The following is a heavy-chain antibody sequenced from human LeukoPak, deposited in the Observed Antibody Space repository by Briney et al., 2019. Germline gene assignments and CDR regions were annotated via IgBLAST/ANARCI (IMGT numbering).Heavy chain of an antibody. CDR3: ARVWASVYHYYYYMDV. V-gene: IGHV1-2*02. CDR1: GYTFTVYY. Sequence: GASVKVSCKASGYTFTVYYMHWVRQAPGQGLEWMGWINPNNGGTNYAQKFQGRVTMTRDTSITTAYMELSRLRSDDTAVYYCARVWASVYHYYYYMDVWGEGTTVTVSS. J-gene: IGHJ6*03. D-gene: IGHD1-26*01. CDR2: INPNNGGT.